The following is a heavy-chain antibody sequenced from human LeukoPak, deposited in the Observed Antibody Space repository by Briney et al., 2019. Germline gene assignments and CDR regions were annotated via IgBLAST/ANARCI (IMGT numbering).Heavy chain of an antibody. V-gene: IGHV4-59*12. CDR3: ARGFRGYCSGGSCYRPTKFDY. CDR1: GGSISSYY. CDR2: IYYSGST. D-gene: IGHD2-15*01. J-gene: IGHJ4*02. Sequence: PSETLSLTCTVSGGSISSYYWSWIRQPPGKGLEWIGYIYYSGSTNYNPSLKSRVTISVDTSKNQFSLKLSSVTAADTAVYYCARGFRGYCSGGSCYRPTKFDYWGQGTLVTVSS.